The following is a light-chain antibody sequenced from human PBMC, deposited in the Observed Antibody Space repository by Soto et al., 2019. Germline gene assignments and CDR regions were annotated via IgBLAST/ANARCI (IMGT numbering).Light chain of an antibody. CDR2: DTS. CDR1: QTLSNSF. CDR3: QQRSNWPLT. Sequence: EIVLSLSPGTLSLSPGERATLSCRASQTLSNSFIAWYQQKPGQAPRLLIYDTSSRATGVPDRFSGSGSGTEFTLTISSLQSEDFAVYYCQQRSNWPLTFGQGRLLEIK. J-gene: IGKJ5*01. V-gene: IGKV3D-20*02.